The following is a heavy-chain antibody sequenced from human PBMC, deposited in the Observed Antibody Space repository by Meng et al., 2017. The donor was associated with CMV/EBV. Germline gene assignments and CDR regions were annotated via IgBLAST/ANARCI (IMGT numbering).Heavy chain of an antibody. V-gene: IGHV4-38-2*02. J-gene: IGHJ5*02. CDR3: ARVSSGGVGAAAMWFDP. CDR2: IYHSGST. CDR1: GYSVSSGYS. D-gene: IGHD6-13*01. Sequence: PETLSLTCLVSGYSVSSGYSWGWIRQPPGKGLEWIGSIYHSGSTYYNPFLKSRVTISVDTSKTHFSLKLSSVTAADTAVYYCARVSSGGVGAAAMWFDPWGQGTLVTVSS.